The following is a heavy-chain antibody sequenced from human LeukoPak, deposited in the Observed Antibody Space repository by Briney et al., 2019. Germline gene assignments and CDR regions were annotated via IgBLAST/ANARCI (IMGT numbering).Heavy chain of an antibody. J-gene: IGHJ4*02. CDR3: ASSLLYYYDSSGYYPQVVSFFDY. D-gene: IGHD3-22*01. Sequence: SETLSLTCTVSGGSISSSSYYWGWIRQPPGKGLEWIGSIYYSGSTYYNPSLKSRVTISVDTSKNQFSLKLSSVTAADTAVYYCASSLLYYYDSSGYYPQVVSFFDYWGQGTLVTVSS. CDR2: IYYSGST. V-gene: IGHV4-39*01. CDR1: GGSISSSSYY.